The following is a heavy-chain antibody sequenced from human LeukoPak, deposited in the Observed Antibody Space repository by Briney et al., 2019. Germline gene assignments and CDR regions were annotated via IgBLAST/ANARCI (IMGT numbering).Heavy chain of an antibody. CDR3: ARGYCSGGSCYSYYYYNYMDV. J-gene: IGHJ6*03. CDR1: GGSISSSSYY. CDR2: ISYSGST. V-gene: IGHV4-39*07. D-gene: IGHD2-15*01. Sequence: SVTLSLTCTVSGGSISSSSYYWGWIRQPPGKGLEWIGSISYSGSTYYNPSLKSRVTISVDTSKNQFSLKLSSVTAADTAVYYCARGYCSGGSCYSYYYYNYMDVWGKGTTVTVSS.